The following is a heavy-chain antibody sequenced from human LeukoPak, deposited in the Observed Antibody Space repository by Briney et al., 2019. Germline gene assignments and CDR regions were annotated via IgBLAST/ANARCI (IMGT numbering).Heavy chain of an antibody. V-gene: IGHV3-21*04. D-gene: IGHD4-23*01. CDR2: IRSSSSYI. Sequence: HRGSLRLSCAASGFTFSSYSMNWVRQAPGKGLEWVSFIRSSSSYIYYADSVKGRFTISRDNAKNSLYLQMNSLRAEDTAVYYCARGTFYGGNSPFAFDIWGQGTMVTVSS. J-gene: IGHJ3*02. CDR1: GFTFSSYS. CDR3: ARGTFYGGNSPFAFDI.